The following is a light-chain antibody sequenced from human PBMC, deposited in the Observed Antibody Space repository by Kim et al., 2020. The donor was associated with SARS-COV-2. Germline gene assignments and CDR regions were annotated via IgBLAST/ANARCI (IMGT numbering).Light chain of an antibody. Sequence: DIQMTQSPSSPSASVGDRVTITCRASQSISNFLNWYQQRPGQVPKVLIYDASSLQSGVPSRFSGGGSGTDFTLTITNLQVEDFATYYCQQSYGTPYTFGQGTKVDIK. CDR1: QSISNF. J-gene: IGKJ2*01. CDR3: QQSYGTPYT. CDR2: DAS. V-gene: IGKV1-39*01.